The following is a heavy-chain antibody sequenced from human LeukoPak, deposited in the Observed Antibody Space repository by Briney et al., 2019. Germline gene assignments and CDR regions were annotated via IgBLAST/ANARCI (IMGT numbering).Heavy chain of an antibody. J-gene: IGHJ4*02. CDR1: GFTFSSYA. Sequence: GVSLRLSCAASGFTFSSYAMSWVRQDPGKGLEWVSAISGSGGSTYYADSVKGRFTISRDNSKNTLYLQMNSLRAEDTAVYYCAKVEKKRNYYGSGSIDYWGQGTLVTVSS. V-gene: IGHV3-23*01. CDR3: AKVEKKRNYYGSGSIDY. CDR2: ISGSGGST. D-gene: IGHD3-10*01.